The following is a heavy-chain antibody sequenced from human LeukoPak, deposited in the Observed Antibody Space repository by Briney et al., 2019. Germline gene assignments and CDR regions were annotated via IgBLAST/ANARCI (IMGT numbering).Heavy chain of an antibody. CDR1: GFTFSSYA. D-gene: IGHD3-22*01. J-gene: IGHJ3*02. CDR2: ISYDGSNK. V-gene: IGHV3-30-3*01. CDR3: ARGYYYDSNGAFDI. Sequence: PGGSLRLSCAASGFTFSSYAMHWVRQAPGKGLEWVAVISYDGSNKYYADSVKGRFTISRDNSKNTLYLQMNSLRAEDTAVYYCARGYYYDSNGAFDIWGQGTMVTASS.